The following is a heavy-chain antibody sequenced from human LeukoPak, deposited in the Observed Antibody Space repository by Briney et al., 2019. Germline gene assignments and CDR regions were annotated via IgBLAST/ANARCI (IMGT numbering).Heavy chain of an antibody. CDR1: GGTFSSYA. J-gene: IGHJ4*02. V-gene: IGHV1-69*13. Sequence: SVKVSCKASGGTFSSYAISWVRQAPGQGLEWMGGIIPIFGTANYAQKSQGRVTITADESTGTAYMELSSLRSEDTAVYYCARAPWIQLWLPLDYWGQGTLSPSPQ. CDR2: IIPIFGTA. CDR3: ARAPWIQLWLPLDY. D-gene: IGHD5-18*01.